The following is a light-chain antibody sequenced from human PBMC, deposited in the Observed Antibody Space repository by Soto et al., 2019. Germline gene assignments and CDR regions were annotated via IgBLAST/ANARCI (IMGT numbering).Light chain of an antibody. CDR1: SSNIGSNT. Sequence: QSVLTQPPSASGTPGQTVTISCSGSSSNIGSNTVNWYQQLPGTAPKLLIFADNQRPSGVPVRFSGSKSGTSASLAISGLQSEDEADYYCAAWDDSLNGPLFGGGTKLTVL. CDR2: ADN. J-gene: IGLJ3*02. CDR3: AAWDDSLNGPL. V-gene: IGLV1-44*01.